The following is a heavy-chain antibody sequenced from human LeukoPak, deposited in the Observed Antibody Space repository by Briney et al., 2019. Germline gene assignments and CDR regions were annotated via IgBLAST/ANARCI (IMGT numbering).Heavy chain of an antibody. D-gene: IGHD3-10*01. J-gene: IGHJ5*02. CDR3: VRELRGARRWFDP. CDR2: ISSSSSYI. V-gene: IGHV3-21*01. Sequence: GGSLRLSCAASGFTFSSYSMNWVRQAPGKGLEWVSSISSSSSYIYYADSVKGRFTISRDNAKNSLHLQMNSLRAEDTAVYYCVRELRGARRWFDPWGQGTLVTVSS. CDR1: GFTFSSYS.